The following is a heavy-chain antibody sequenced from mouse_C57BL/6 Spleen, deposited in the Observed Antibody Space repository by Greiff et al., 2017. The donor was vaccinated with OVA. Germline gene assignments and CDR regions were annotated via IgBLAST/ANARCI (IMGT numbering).Heavy chain of an antibody. CDR3: ARRGLIYYYGSSSFDY. V-gene: IGHV1-80*01. J-gene: IGHJ2*01. CDR2: IYPGDGDT. Sequence: VQLQQSGAELVKPGASVKISCKASGYAFSSYWMNWAKQRPGKGLEWIGQIYPGDGDTNYNGKFKGKATLTADKSSSTAYMQLSSLTSEDSAVYFCARRGLIYYYGSSSFDYWGQGTTLTVSS. D-gene: IGHD1-1*01. CDR1: GYAFSSYW.